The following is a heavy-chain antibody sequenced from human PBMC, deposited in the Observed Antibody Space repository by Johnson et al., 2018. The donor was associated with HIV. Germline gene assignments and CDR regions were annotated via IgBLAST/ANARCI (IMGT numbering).Heavy chain of an antibody. J-gene: IGHJ3*02. CDR3: ARGPYSSSWYPGRLGAFDI. CDR2: INWNGGST. V-gene: IGHV3-20*04. D-gene: IGHD6-13*01. CDR1: GFTFDDYG. Sequence: VQLVESGGGVVRPGGSLRLSCAASGFTFDDYGMNWVRQVPGKGLEWVSGINWNGGSTGYADSVKGRFTISRDNAKKSLYLQMNSLRAEDTAVYYCARGPYSSSWYPGRLGAFDIWGQGTMVTVSS.